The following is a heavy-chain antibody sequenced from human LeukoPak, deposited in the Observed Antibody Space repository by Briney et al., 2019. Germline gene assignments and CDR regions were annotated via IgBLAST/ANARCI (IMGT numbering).Heavy chain of an antibody. Sequence: ASVKVSCKASGGTFSSYAISWVRQAPGQGLEWMGGIIPIFGTANYAQKFQGRVTITADESTSTAYMELSSLRSEDTAVYYCVRECCGADSFDIWGQGTVVTVSP. D-gene: IGHD2-21*01. J-gene: IGHJ3*02. CDR3: VRECCGADSFDI. CDR2: IIPIFGTA. V-gene: IGHV1-69*13. CDR1: GGTFSSYA.